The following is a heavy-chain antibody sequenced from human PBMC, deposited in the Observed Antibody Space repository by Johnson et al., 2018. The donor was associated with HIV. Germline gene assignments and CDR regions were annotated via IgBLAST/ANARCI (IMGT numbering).Heavy chain of an antibody. D-gene: IGHD3-16*01. CDR1: GFTVSSNY. V-gene: IGHV3-7*05. CDR3: ARVTPQRGDNDVFDI. Sequence: VQLVESGGGVVQPGRSLRLSCAASGFTVSSNYMSWVRQAPGKGLEWVANINQDGSEKYYVDSVKGRFTISRDNAKNSLYLQMNSLRAEDTAVYYCARVTPQRGDNDVFDIWGQGTMVTVSS. CDR2: INQDGSEK. J-gene: IGHJ3*02.